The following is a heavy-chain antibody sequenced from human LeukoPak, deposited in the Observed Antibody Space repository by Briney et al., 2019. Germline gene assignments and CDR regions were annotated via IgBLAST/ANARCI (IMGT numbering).Heavy chain of an antibody. J-gene: IGHJ4*02. CDR2: ISDGGSRT. D-gene: IGHD6-13*01. Sequence: PGGSLRLSCAASGFSFSSYAVSWVRQAPGRGLEWVSGISDGGSRTYYADSVKGRYTISRDDSKNTLYLQMNSLRPEDTAVYHCARVTYSNSWYFDYWGQGTLVTVSS. CDR1: GFSFSSYA. CDR3: ARVTYSNSWYFDY. V-gene: IGHV3-23*01.